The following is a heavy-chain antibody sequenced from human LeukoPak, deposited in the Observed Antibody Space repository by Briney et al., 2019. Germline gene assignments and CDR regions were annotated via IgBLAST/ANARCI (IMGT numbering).Heavy chain of an antibody. V-gene: IGHV3-23*01. J-gene: IGHJ4*02. CDR2: ISSSGSSP. Sequence: GGSLRLSCAASGFTFSSYAMSWVRQAPGKGLEWVSAISSSGSSPYYTDSVEGRFTISRDNPKNTLYLQMASVRAEDTAVYYCAQDYKDLPGYHFEQWGQGTLVTVS. CDR1: GFTFSSYA. D-gene: IGHD3-10*01. CDR3: AQDYKDLPGYHFEQ.